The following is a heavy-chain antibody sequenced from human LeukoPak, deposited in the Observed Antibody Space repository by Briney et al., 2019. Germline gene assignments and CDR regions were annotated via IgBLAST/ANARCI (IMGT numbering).Heavy chain of an antibody. CDR2: IGNTET. CDR1: GFPFETNA. CDR3: AKDWIQFNRVFDCFDS. Sequence: GGSLRLSCATSGFPFETNAMSWVRQAPGKGLEWVATIGNTETFYADSVTGRFTISRDNSKNTVNLQMNRLRVEDTAIYYCAKDWIQFNRVFDCFDSWGQGALVTVSS. D-gene: IGHD5-18*01. V-gene: IGHV3-23*01. J-gene: IGHJ4*02.